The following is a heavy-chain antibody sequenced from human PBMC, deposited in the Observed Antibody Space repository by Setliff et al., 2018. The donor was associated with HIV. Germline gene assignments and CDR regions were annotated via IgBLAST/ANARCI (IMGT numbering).Heavy chain of an antibody. D-gene: IGHD2-2*01. J-gene: IGHJ5*02. CDR2: IYPGDFET. V-gene: IGHV5-51*01. CDR3: ARRHRIGSTNGLFDT. Sequence: GESLKISCKASGYTFMNYWIGWVRQVPGKGLEWVGIIYPGDFETRYGPSFRGQVTISVQKSLNTAYLQWTVLKASDTAMYYCARRHRIGSTNGLFDTWGQGSLVTVSS. CDR1: GYTFMNYW.